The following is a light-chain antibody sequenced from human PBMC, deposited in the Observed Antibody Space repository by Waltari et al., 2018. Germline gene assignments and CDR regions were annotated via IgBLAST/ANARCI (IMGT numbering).Light chain of an antibody. CDR1: QSVTTN. CDR2: GAS. Sequence: EIVMTQSPATLSVAPGERAIISCRASQSVTTNLAWYQQKPGQPPRLPIYGASTRATDIPARFSGSGSGTEFTLTITSLQSEDFAVYYCHQYNDGPPFNFGQGTKLEIK. V-gene: IGKV3-15*01. J-gene: IGKJ2*01. CDR3: HQYNDGPPFN.